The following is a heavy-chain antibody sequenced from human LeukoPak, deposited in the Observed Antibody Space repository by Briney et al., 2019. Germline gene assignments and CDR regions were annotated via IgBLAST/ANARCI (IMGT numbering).Heavy chain of an antibody. CDR2: ISPYGSQK. Sequence: GRSLRLSCLASGFTFRDYTFHWVRQTPDKGLEWVAVISPYGSQKWYADSVKGRFTISRDDSKNTLSLQMNSLQTEDTAIYHCVTSPDSAWHQFDFWGQGTLVTVSS. J-gene: IGHJ4*02. CDR3: VTSPDSAWHQFDF. D-gene: IGHD6-19*01. V-gene: IGHV3-30*04. CDR1: GFTFRDYT.